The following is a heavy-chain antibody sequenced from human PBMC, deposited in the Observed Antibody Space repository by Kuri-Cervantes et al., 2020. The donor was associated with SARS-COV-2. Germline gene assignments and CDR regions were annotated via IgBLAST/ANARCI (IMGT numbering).Heavy chain of an antibody. Sequence: GGSLRLSCAASGFTFDDYAMHWVRQAPGKGLEWVSGISWNSGGIGYADSVKGRFTISRDNAKNSLYLQMSSLRAEDTAVYYCARDLRLGKSLDYWGQGTLVTVSS. CDR1: GFTFDDYA. CDR3: ARDLRLGKSLDY. D-gene: IGHD7-27*01. J-gene: IGHJ4*02. CDR2: ISWNSGGI. V-gene: IGHV3-9*01.